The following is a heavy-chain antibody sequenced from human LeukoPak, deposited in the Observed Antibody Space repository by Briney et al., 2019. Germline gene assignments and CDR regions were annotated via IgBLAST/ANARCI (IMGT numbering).Heavy chain of an antibody. CDR3: VRDGNDGLNDWEY. CDR2: ISSDGYRT. Sequence: PGGSLRLSCAASGFPFSTYDMHWVRQAPDKGLQWVAVISSDGYRTDYPDSVRGRFTISRDNAKNSLYLQMNSLKAGDTALYYCVRDGNDGLNDWEYWGQGALVTVSS. CDR1: GFPFSTYD. V-gene: IGHV3-30*03. J-gene: IGHJ1*01. D-gene: IGHD1-1*01.